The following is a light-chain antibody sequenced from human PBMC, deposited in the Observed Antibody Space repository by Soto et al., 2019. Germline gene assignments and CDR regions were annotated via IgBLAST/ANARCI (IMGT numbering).Light chain of an antibody. V-gene: IGLV2-11*01. Sequence: QSALTQPRSVSGSPGQSVTISCTGTSSDVGAFDFVSWYQQHQGKAPKIMIYAVNKRPSGVPDRFSASKSGNTASLTISGLQAEDEADYYCCSYAGNYVYVFGTGTKVTV. CDR1: SSDVGAFDF. J-gene: IGLJ1*01. CDR2: AVN. CDR3: CSYAGNYVYV.